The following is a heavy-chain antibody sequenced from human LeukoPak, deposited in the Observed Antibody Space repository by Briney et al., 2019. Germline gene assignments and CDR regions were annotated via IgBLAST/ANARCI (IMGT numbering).Heavy chain of an antibody. J-gene: IGHJ6*02. D-gene: IGHD2-2*01. CDR2: IDPSDSYT. CDR3: ARQGGSTSRYGMDV. Sequence: LKISGKGSGSSFTSYRISGVRQMPGKGLEWMGRIDPSDSYTNYSPSFQGHVTISADKSISTAYLQWSSLKASDTAMYYCARQGGSTSRYGMDVWGQGTTVTVSS. V-gene: IGHV5-10-1*01. CDR1: GSSFTSYR.